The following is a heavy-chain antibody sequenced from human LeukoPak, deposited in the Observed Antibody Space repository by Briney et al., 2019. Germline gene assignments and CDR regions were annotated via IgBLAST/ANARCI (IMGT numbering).Heavy chain of an antibody. J-gene: IGHJ4*02. V-gene: IGHV4-31*03. D-gene: IGHD2-21*02. CDR2: IFNTGNT. CDR1: GDYMSSGGYY. Sequence: SQTLSLTCTVCGDYMSSGGYYWLWLRQHPEKRLEWIVYIFNTGNTYYNPSLKIRLTMSVDTSKIRFSLQMSFVTAADTAVYYCARTRLRGDPFDDWGQGTLVTVSS. CDR3: ARTRLRGDPFDD.